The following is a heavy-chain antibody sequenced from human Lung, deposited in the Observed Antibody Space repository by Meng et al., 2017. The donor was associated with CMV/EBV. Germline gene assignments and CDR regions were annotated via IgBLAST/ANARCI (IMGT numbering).Heavy chain of an antibody. CDR2: INPNSGGT. Sequence: ASXXVSCKASGYTFTEYYIHWVRQDPGQGLEWMGWINPNSGGTNYEQKFQGRVTMTTDTSIRTIYMELNRLTSDDTAKFYCSRDVGTGAAGYWGQGTLVTVSS. CDR3: SRDVGTGAAGY. D-gene: IGHD1-1*01. J-gene: IGHJ4*02. V-gene: IGHV1-2*02. CDR1: GYTFTEYY.